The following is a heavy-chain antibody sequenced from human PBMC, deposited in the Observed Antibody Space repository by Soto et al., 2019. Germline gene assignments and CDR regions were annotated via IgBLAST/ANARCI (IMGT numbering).Heavy chain of an antibody. D-gene: IGHD3-22*01. CDR2: IIPIFGTA. CDR1: GGTFSSYA. V-gene: IGHV1-69*01. J-gene: IGHJ4*02. Sequence: QVQLVQSGAEVKEPGSSVKVSCKASGGTFSSYAISWVRQAPGQGLEWMGGIIPIFGTANYAQKFQGRVTITADESTSTAYMELSSLRSEDTAVYYCARDSTYYYDSSGYYHFDYWGQGTLVTVSS. CDR3: ARDSTYYYDSSGYYHFDY.